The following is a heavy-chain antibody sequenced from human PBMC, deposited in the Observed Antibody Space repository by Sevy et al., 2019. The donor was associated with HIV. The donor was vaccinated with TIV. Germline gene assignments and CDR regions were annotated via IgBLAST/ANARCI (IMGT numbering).Heavy chain of an antibody. V-gene: IGHV3-23*01. CDR2: ISGGGGYT. CDR3: VKGARYTIPNDAFDI. Sequence: GGSLRLSCEASGFTFSSNAMSWVRQAPGKGLEWVSGISGGGGYTFYADSVKGRFTISRDNSKNTLCLQINSLRAEDTALYYCVKGARYTIPNDAFDIWGQGTMVTVSS. CDR1: GFTFSSNA. D-gene: IGHD2-2*02. J-gene: IGHJ3*02.